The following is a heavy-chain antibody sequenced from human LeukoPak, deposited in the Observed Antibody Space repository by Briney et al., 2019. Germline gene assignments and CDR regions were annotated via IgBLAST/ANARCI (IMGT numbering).Heavy chain of an antibody. CDR1: GFTVSDNY. CDR2: MYSRGDT. V-gene: IGHV3-53*01. Sequence: GGSLRLSCVASGFTVSDNYMSWVRQAPGKGLEWVSVMYSRGDTYYANSVKGRFTFSRDISKNTLYLQMDGLRNEDTAMYYCVRDAPQVPAAGVLASWGQGTLVIVSS. D-gene: IGHD6-13*01. CDR3: VRDAPQVPAAGVLAS. J-gene: IGHJ5*02.